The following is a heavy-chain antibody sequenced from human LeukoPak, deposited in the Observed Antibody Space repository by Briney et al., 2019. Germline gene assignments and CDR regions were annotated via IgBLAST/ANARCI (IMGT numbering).Heavy chain of an antibody. V-gene: IGHV1-18*01. CDR3: ARATPTRGGSFQADYYFDY. J-gene: IGHJ4*02. CDR2: ISAYNGNT. Sequence: GASVKVSCKASGYTFTSYGISWVRQAPGQGLEWMGWISAYNGNTNYAQKLQGRVTMTTDTSTSTAYMELRSLRSDDTAVYYCARATPTRGGSFQADYYFDYWGQGTLVTVSS. CDR1: GYTFTSYG. D-gene: IGHD1-26*01.